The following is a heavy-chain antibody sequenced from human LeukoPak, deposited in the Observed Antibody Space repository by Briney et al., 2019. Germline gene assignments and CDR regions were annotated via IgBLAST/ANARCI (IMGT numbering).Heavy chain of an antibody. CDR1: GFTSSSYS. V-gene: IGHV3-21*01. D-gene: IGHD3-22*01. Sequence: GGSLRLSCAASGFTSSSYSMNWVRQAPGKGLEWVSSISSSSSYIYYADSVKGRFTISRDNAKNSLYLQMNSLRAEDTAVYYCARGDYYDSSGYYPGVDYWGQGTLVTVSS. J-gene: IGHJ4*02. CDR2: ISSSSSYI. CDR3: ARGDYYDSSGYYPGVDY.